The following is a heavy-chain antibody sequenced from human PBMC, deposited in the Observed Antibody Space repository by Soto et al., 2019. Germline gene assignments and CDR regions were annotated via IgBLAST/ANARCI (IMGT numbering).Heavy chain of an antibody. D-gene: IGHD1-1*01. CDR2: ISYDGKNE. CDR3: AKDLAAFTTGRRSPFGS. CDR1: GFTFRAYG. J-gene: IGHJ4*02. V-gene: IGHV3-30*18. Sequence: QVQLVESGGGVVQPGGSLRLSCAPSGFTFRAYGMHWVRQAPGKGLEWVAVISYDGKNEYYADSVKGRFSISRASSKNTLYLQMNSLLAEDTAVYYCAKDLAAFTTGRRSPFGSWGQGTLVTVSS.